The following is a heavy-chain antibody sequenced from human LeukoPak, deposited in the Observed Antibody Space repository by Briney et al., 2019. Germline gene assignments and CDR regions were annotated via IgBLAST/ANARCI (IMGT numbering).Heavy chain of an antibody. D-gene: IGHD6-13*01. CDR3: AKDAEHSSGWYPGN. CDR2: IWSDGSSK. CDR1: GFTFSSYG. Sequence: GGSLRLSCAASGFTFSSYGMHWVRQAPGKGLEWVAVIWSDGSSKHYADSVKGRFTISRDNSKNTLYLQMNSLRDEDTAVYYCAKDAEHSSGWYPGNWGQGTLVIVSS. V-gene: IGHV3-30*02. J-gene: IGHJ4*02.